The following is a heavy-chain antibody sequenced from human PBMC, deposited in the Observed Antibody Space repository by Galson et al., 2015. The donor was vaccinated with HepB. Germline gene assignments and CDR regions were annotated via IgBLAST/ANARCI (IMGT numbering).Heavy chain of an antibody. Sequence: SLRLSCAASGSTFSNYPLHWVRQAPGKGLEWVAFISYDGGNKKYANSVKGRFTISRDNSKNTLYLQMNSLGLEDTAVYYCARGPGLYDSGWFPFDSWGQGTRVTVSS. CDR3: ARGPGLYDSGWFPFDS. V-gene: IGHV3-30-3*01. J-gene: IGHJ4*02. CDR1: GSTFSNYP. D-gene: IGHD6-19*01. CDR2: ISYDGGNK.